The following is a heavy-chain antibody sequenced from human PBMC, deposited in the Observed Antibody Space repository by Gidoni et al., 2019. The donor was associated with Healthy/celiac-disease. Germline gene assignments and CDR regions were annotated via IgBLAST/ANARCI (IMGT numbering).Heavy chain of an antibody. CDR2: IYPGDSDT. CDR3: ARQEYTGYGAFDI. Sequence: VQLVQSGAEVKHPGGSLKISCRGSGYSFTSYWTGWVRQMPGKGLEWMGIIYPGDSDTRYSPSFQGQVTISADKSISTAYLQWSSLKASDTAMYYCARQEYTGYGAFDIWGQGTMVTVSS. V-gene: IGHV5-51*01. CDR1: GYSFTSYW. D-gene: IGHD2-2*03. J-gene: IGHJ3*02.